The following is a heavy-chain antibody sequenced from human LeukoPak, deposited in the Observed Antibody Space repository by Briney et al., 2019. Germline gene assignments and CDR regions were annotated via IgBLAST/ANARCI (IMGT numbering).Heavy chain of an antibody. CDR3: AKRVHSSSWYAAFDY. CDR1: GFTFTKAW. Sequence: GGSLRLSCAASGFTFTKAWMNWVRQAPGKGLEWVSGVSGNGVSRYYADSVKGRFTISRDNSKNTLYLQMNSLRAEDTAVYYCAKRVHSSSWYAAFDYWGQGTLVTVSS. D-gene: IGHD6-13*01. J-gene: IGHJ4*02. V-gene: IGHV3-23*01. CDR2: VSGNGVSR.